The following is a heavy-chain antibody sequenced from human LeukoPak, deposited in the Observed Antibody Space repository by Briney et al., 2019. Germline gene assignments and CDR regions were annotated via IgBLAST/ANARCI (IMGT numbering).Heavy chain of an antibody. CDR1: GFNFNTYA. Sequence: GGSLSLSSAASGFNFNTYAMNWVRQAPGKGLEWISYISSSSSTIYYADSVKGRFSISRDNAKNSVYLEMNSPGDEDTAVYYCTRVGGYLLPKFDYWGRGTLVTVSS. D-gene: IGHD2-15*01. CDR2: ISSSSSTI. V-gene: IGHV3-48*02. J-gene: IGHJ4*02. CDR3: TRVGGYLLPKFDY.